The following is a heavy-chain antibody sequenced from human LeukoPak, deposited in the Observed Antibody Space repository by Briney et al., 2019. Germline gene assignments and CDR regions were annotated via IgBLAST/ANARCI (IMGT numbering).Heavy chain of an antibody. J-gene: IGHJ6*04. CDR1: GFTFSSYG. V-gene: IGHV3-30*18. D-gene: IGHD3-10*01. CDR3: AKNADYYGSGSYAQGYYGMDV. CDR2: ISYDGSNK. Sequence: GGSLRLSCAASGFTFSSYGMYWVRQAPGKGLEWVAVISYDGSNKYYADSVKGRFTISRDNSKNTLYLQMNSLRAEDTAVYYCAKNADYYGSGSYAQGYYGMDVWGKGTTVTVSS.